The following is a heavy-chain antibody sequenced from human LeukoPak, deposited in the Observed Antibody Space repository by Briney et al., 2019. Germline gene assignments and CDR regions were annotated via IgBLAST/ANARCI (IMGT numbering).Heavy chain of an antibody. Sequence: GGPLRLSCAASGFTFSSYAMSWVRQAPGKGLEWVSAISGSGGSTYYADSVKGRFTISRDNSKNTLYLQMNSLRAEDTAVYYCARFPYGDYAAGMDVWGQGTTVTVSS. V-gene: IGHV3-23*01. J-gene: IGHJ6*02. CDR3: ARFPYGDYAAGMDV. CDR2: ISGSGGST. CDR1: GFTFSSYA. D-gene: IGHD4-17*01.